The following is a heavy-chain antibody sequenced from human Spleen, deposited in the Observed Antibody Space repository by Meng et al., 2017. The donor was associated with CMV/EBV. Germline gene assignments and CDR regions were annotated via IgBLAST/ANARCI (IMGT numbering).Heavy chain of an antibody. CDR3: ARGAERRITIFGVVISPRKNTPYYYYGMDV. CDR2: INHSGST. Sequence: PGEGLMWIGEINHSGSTNYSQALKSGVNITVDTYKNQFSLKLSSVTAADTAVYYCARGAERRITIFGVVISPRKNTPYYYYGMDVWGQGTTVTVSS. J-gene: IGHJ6*02. D-gene: IGHD3-3*01. V-gene: IGHV4-34*01.